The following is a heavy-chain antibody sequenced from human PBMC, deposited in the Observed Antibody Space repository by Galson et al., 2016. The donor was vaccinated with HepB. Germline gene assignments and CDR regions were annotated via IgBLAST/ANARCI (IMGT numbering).Heavy chain of an antibody. CDR3: ARVRCSTFRCQNWFDP. V-gene: IGHV6-1*01. Sequence: CAISGDSVSSNSAAWTWIRQSPLRGLEWLGRTYYRSKWYNDYAVSVKSRITIHPDTSKNQFSLQLNSVTPEDTAVYYCARVRCSTFRCQNWFDPWGQGTLDTVSS. CDR1: GDSVSSNSAA. J-gene: IGHJ5*02. CDR2: TYYRSKWYN. D-gene: IGHD2/OR15-2a*01.